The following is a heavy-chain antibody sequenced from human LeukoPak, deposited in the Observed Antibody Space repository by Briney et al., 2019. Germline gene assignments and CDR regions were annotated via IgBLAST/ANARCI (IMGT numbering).Heavy chain of an antibody. V-gene: IGHV3-30-3*01. CDR1: GFTFSSYA. CDR2: ISYDGSNK. CDR3: ARDWVEMATTNYLDY. D-gene: IGHD5-24*01. J-gene: IGHJ4*02. Sequence: RGSLRLSCAASGFTFSSYAMHWVRQAPGKGLEWVAVISYDGSNKYYADSVKGRFTISRDNSKNTLYLQMNSLRAEDTAVYYCARDWVEMATTNYLDYWGQGTLVTVSS.